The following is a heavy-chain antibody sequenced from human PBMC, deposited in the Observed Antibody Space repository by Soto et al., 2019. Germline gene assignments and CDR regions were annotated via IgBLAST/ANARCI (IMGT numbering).Heavy chain of an antibody. CDR1: GGTFSSYT. J-gene: IGHJ6*02. Sequence: ASVKVSCKASGGTFSSYTISWVRQAPGQGLEWMGRIIPILGIANYAQKLQGRVTMTTDTSTSTAYMELRSLRSDDTALYYCARDEWELLPSYYYYGMDVWGQGTTVTVSS. CDR3: ARDEWELLPSYYYYGMDV. CDR2: IIPILGIA. D-gene: IGHD1-26*01. V-gene: IGHV1-69*04.